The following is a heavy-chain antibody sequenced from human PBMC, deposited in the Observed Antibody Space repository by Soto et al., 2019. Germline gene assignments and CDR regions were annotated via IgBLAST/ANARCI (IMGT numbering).Heavy chain of an antibody. Sequence: GGSLRLSCAASGFTFSSYGLHWFRQAPGKGLEWVAVIWYDGSNKHYADPVKGRFTISRDNSKNTLSLQMNSLRAEDTAIYYCARDIDWYSNSSGLDNWGQGTLVTVSS. J-gene: IGHJ4*02. CDR3: ARDIDWYSNSSGLDN. CDR2: IWYDGSNK. CDR1: GFTFSSYG. D-gene: IGHD1-26*01. V-gene: IGHV3-33*01.